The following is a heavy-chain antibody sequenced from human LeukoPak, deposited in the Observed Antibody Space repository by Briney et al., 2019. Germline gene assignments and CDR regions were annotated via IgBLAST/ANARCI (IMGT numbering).Heavy chain of an antibody. Sequence: GGSLRLSCAASGFTFNSYGIHWVRQAPGKGLEWVAIIWYDGSNKYYADSVKGRFTISRDNSKNTLYLQMNGLRAEDTAVYYCARGPYGGNRYDAFDIWGRGTMVTVSS. CDR1: GFTFNSYG. CDR2: IWYDGSNK. D-gene: IGHD4-23*01. CDR3: ARGPYGGNRYDAFDI. V-gene: IGHV3-33*01. J-gene: IGHJ3*02.